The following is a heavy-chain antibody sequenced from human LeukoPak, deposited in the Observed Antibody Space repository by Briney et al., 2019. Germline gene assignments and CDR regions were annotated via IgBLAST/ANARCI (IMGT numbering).Heavy chain of an antibody. J-gene: IGHJ4*02. Sequence: GGSLRLSCTASGFPFIDYSMSWVRQAPGKGLEWVSTISRTTGTTYYADSVKGRFTISRDNSKNTVSLQVNSLRAEDTAVYYCAKGSHFANCGQGTLVTVSS. CDR3: AKGSHFAN. CDR1: GFPFIDYS. V-gene: IGHV3-23*01. CDR2: ISRTTGTT.